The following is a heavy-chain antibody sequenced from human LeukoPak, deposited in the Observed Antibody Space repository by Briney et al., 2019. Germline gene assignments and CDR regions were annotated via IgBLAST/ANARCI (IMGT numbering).Heavy chain of an antibody. CDR1: GFTFSSYA. CDR2: ISSNGGST. D-gene: IGHD5-24*01. CDR3: AREPEMTTASYGMDV. Sequence: PGGSLRLSCSASGFTFSSYAMHWVRQAPGKGLEYVSAISSNGGSTYYADSVKGRFTISRDNSKNTLYLQMSSLRAEDTAVYYCAREPEMTTASYGMDVWGQGTTVTVSS. V-gene: IGHV3-64D*06. J-gene: IGHJ6*02.